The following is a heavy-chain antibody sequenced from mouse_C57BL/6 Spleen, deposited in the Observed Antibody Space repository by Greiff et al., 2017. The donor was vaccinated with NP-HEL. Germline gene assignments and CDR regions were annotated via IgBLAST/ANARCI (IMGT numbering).Heavy chain of an antibody. Sequence: VQLQQPGAELVRPGSSVKLSCKASGYTFTSYWMDWVKQRPGQGLEWIGNIYPSDSETHYNQKFKDKATLTVDKSSSTAYMQLSSLTSEDSAVYYCARGWLLRDAMDYWGQGTSVTVSS. CDR2: IYPSDSET. D-gene: IGHD2-3*01. V-gene: IGHV1-61*01. CDR1: GYTFTSYW. CDR3: ARGWLLRDAMDY. J-gene: IGHJ4*01.